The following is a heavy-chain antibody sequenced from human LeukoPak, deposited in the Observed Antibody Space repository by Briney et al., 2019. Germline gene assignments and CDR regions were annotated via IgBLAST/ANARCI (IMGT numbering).Heavy chain of an antibody. V-gene: IGHV3-33*01. D-gene: IGHD7-27*01. CDR1: GFTFSSYG. CDR2: IWYDGSTK. Sequence: PGGSLRLSCAASGFTFSSYGMHWVRQAPGKGLEWVALIWYDGSTKYYADSVRGRFTISRDNSKNTLYLQMNSLRAEDTAVYCCARGSGHYYYYMDVWGKGTTVTVSS. J-gene: IGHJ6*03. CDR3: ARGSGHYYYYMDV.